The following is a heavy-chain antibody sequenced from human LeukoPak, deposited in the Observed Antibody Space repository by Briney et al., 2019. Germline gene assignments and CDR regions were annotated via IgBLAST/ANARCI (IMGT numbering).Heavy chain of an antibody. V-gene: IGHV3-15*01. J-gene: IGHJ4*02. CDR1: GFTFSQYW. CDR3: TTMPLGYCSSATCYAYFDY. CDR2: IKSKSDGGTT. Sequence: PGGSLRLSCAASGFTFSQYWMSWVRQAPGKGLEWVGRIKSKSDGGTTDYAASVKGRFTFSRDDSENTLYLQMDSLKAEDTAVYYCTTMPLGYCSSATCYAYFDYWGQGTLVTVSS. D-gene: IGHD2-2*01.